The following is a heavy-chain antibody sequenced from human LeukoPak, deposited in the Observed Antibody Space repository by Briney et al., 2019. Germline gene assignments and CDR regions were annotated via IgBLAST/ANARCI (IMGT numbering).Heavy chain of an antibody. D-gene: IGHD2-15*01. V-gene: IGHV4-61*01. CDR1: GGSVSSASYY. CDR3: ARARYCSGGSCFEYFQH. CDR2: IYASGNT. J-gene: IGHJ1*01. Sequence: PSETLSLTCTVSGGSVSSASYYWTWIRQPPGKGLEWIGYIYASGNTNYNPSLKSRVTISVDTSKNQFSLKLSSVTAADTAVYYCARARYCSGGSCFEYFQHWGQGTLVTVSS.